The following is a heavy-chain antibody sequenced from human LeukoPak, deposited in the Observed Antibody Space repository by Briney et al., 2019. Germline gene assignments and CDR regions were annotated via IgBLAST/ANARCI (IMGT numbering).Heavy chain of an antibody. Sequence: PGGSLRLSCAASGFTFSSYAMSWVRQAPGKGLEWVANIKQDGSEKYYVDSVKGRFTISRDNAKNSLYLQMNSLRAEDTAVYYCAREWAVPAASGLDVWGKGTTVTVSS. CDR2: IKQDGSEK. CDR3: AREWAVPAASGLDV. J-gene: IGHJ6*04. D-gene: IGHD2-2*01. V-gene: IGHV3-7*01. CDR1: GFTFSSYA.